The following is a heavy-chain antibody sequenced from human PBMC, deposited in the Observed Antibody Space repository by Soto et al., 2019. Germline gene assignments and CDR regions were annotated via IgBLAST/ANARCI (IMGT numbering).Heavy chain of an antibody. CDR3: AKQLNYDFWSGYPDAFDI. D-gene: IGHD3-3*01. V-gene: IGHV3-23*01. Sequence: ESGGGLVHPGGSLRLSCAASGFTFSSHAMSWVRQAPGKGLEWVSGISGSGGSTYSADSVKGRFTISRDNSKNTLYLQMNSLRAEDTALYYCAKQLNYDFWSGYPDAFDIWGQGTMVIVSS. CDR2: ISGSGGST. CDR1: GFTFSSHA. J-gene: IGHJ3*02.